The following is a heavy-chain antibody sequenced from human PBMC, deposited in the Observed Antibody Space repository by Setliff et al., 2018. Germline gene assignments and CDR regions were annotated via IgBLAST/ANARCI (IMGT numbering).Heavy chain of an antibody. Sequence: PSETLSLTCTVSRGSLSTTNYFWGWIRQPPGGGLEWIEILYYTGATYYNPSRKSRVTISVDTPNNQFSLKLSSVTAADTAVFYCARGYAARVGFGNWFDPWGEGTLVTVSS. CDR1: RGSLSTTNYF. CDR3: ARGYAARVGFGNWFDP. D-gene: IGHD6-6*01. J-gene: IGHJ5*02. CDR2: LYYTGAT. V-gene: IGHV4-39*07.